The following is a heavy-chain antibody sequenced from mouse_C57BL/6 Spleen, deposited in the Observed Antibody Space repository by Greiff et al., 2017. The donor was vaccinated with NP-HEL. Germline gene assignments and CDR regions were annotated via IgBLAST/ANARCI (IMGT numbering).Heavy chain of an antibody. V-gene: IGHV1-15*01. Sequence: QVQLKESGAELVRPGASVTLSCKASGYTFTDYEMHWVKQTPVHGLEWIGAIDPETGGTAYNQKFKGKAILTADKSSSTAYMELRSLTSEDSAVYYCTRWDGNYGFAYWGQGTLVTVSA. CDR2: IDPETGGT. CDR1: GYTFTDYE. J-gene: IGHJ3*01. D-gene: IGHD2-1*01. CDR3: TRWDGNYGFAY.